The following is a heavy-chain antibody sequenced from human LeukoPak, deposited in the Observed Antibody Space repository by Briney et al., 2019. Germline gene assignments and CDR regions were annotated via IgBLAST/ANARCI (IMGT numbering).Heavy chain of an antibody. CDR2: ISAYNGNT. V-gene: IGHV1-18*01. J-gene: IGHJ6*02. CDR3: ARDWCGSYPKRKYGMDV. D-gene: IGHD2-15*01. CDR1: GYTFTSYG. Sequence: ASVKVSCKASGYTFTSYGISWVRQAPGQGLEWMGWISAYNGNTNYAQKLQGRVTMTTDTSTSTAYMELRSLRSDDTAVYYCARDWCGSYPKRKYGMDVWGQGTTVTVSS.